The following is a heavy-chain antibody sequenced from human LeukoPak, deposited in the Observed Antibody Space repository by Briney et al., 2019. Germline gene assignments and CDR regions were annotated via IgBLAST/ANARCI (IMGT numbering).Heavy chain of an antibody. J-gene: IGHJ4*02. CDR2: ISYDGSNK. D-gene: IGHD1-14*01. V-gene: IGHV3-30*04. CDR1: GFTFSSYA. Sequence: GGSLRLSCAASGFTFSSYAMHWVRQAPGKGLEWVAVISYDGSNKYYADSVKGRFTISRDNSKNTLYLQMNSLRAEGTAVYYCARDVGPEGNFPYFDYWGQGTLVTVSS. CDR3: ARDVGPEGNFPYFDY.